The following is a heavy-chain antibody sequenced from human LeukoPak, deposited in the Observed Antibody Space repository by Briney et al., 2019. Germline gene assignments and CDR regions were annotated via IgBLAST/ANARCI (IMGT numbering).Heavy chain of an antibody. J-gene: IGHJ4*01. V-gene: IGHV3-23*01. Sequence: GSLRLSCVASGFTFSSYAMSWVCQAPGKGLEWVSAITYSDGDTYHSDSVKGRLTTSRDNSKNTLYLQMNSLRPADTALYYCAKGSSSSRPYYFDYWGHGILVTVSS. CDR1: GFTFSSYA. D-gene: IGHD6-6*01. CDR3: AKGSSSSRPYYFDY. CDR2: ITYSDGDT.